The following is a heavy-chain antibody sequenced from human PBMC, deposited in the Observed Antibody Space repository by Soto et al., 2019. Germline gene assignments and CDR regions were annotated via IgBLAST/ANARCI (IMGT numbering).Heavy chain of an antibody. CDR2: HYSGGST. CDR1: GFSVSSNY. Sequence: GGSLRLSCAISGFSVSSNYLSWVRQAPGKGLEWVSVHYSGGSTYYADSVQGRFTISRDKSNNTLYLQMRRVRAEDMAVYFCARHRHPRGTVGATSPLDPWGQGTKVTVSS. CDR3: ARHRHPRGTVGATSPLDP. D-gene: IGHD1-26*01. J-gene: IGHJ5*02. V-gene: IGHV3-53*01.